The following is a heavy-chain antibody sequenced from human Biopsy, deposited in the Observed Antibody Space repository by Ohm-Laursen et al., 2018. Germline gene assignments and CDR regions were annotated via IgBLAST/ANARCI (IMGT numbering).Heavy chain of an antibody. CDR1: SFTFNKDA. CDR3: ARDRLLYQYDSSGSDI. Sequence: SLRLSCAAPSFTFNKDAMNWVRQAPGKGLEWVAVIWYDGSIEYYVDSVKGRFTISRDNYKNILYLQMNSLRVEDTAVYYCARDRLLYQYDSSGSDIWGQGTVVTVSS. V-gene: IGHV3-33*01. CDR2: IWYDGSIE. J-gene: IGHJ3*02. D-gene: IGHD3-22*01.